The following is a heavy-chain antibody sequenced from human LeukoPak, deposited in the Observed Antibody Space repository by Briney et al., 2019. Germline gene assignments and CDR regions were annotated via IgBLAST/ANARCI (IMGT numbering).Heavy chain of an antibody. CDR1: GFTFSSYG. D-gene: IGHD2-8*01. CDR2: IRYDGSNK. Sequence: PGGSLRLSCAASGFTFSSYGMHWVRQAPGKGLEWVAFIRYDGSNKYYADSVKGRFRISRDSSKNILYLQMNSLRAEDTAVYYCAKDRCSNGIGCYYYYMDVWGKGTTVTISS. J-gene: IGHJ6*03. V-gene: IGHV3-30*02. CDR3: AKDRCSNGIGCYYYYMDV.